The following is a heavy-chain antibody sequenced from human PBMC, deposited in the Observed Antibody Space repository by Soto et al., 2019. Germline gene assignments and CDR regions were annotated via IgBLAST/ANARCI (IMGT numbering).Heavy chain of an antibody. J-gene: IGHJ6*02. Sequence: EVQLVESGGGLVKPGGSLRLSCAASGFTFSSYSMNWVRQAPGKGLEWVSSISSSSSYIYYADSVKGRFTISRDNAKNSLYLQMNSLRAEDTAVYYCARGGSSGWYGYYYYGMDVWGQGTTVTVSS. D-gene: IGHD6-19*01. CDR3: ARGGSSGWYGYYYYGMDV. CDR2: ISSSSSYI. V-gene: IGHV3-21*01. CDR1: GFTFSSYS.